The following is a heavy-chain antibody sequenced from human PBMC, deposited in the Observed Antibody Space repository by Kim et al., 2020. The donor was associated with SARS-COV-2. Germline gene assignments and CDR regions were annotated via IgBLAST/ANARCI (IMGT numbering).Heavy chain of an antibody. CDR3: ARRGGSSWSDY. CDR1: GFTFSDYY. J-gene: IGHJ4*02. V-gene: IGHV3-11*06. D-gene: IGHD6-13*01. Sequence: GGSLRLSCAASGFTFSDYYMSWIRQAPGKGLEWVSYISSSSSYTNYADSVKGRFTISRDNAKNSLYLQMNSLRAEDTAVYYCARRGGSSWSDYWGQGTLVTVSS. CDR2: ISSSSSYT.